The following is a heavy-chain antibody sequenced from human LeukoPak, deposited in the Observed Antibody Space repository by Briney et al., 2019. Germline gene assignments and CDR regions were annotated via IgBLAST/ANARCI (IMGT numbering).Heavy chain of an antibody. V-gene: IGHV3-11*05. CDR1: GFTFSDWY. CDR2: VNPSGSYT. CDR3: ARGHCGLDV. J-gene: IGHJ6*02. Sequence: GGSLRLSCAASGFTFSDWYMSWVRQAPGKGLEWVSYVNPSGSYTNYADSVKGRFTISRDNAKNSLYLQMNSLRAEDTAVYYCARGHCGLDVWGQGTTVTVSS. D-gene: IGHD6-19*01.